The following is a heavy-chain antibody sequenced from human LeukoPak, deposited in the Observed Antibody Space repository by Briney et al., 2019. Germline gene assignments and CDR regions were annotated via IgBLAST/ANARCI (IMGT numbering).Heavy chain of an antibody. CDR1: GGSFSGYY. CDR2: INHSGST. D-gene: IGHD3-10*01. Sequence: SETLSLTCAVYGGSFSGYYWSWIRQPPGKGLEWIGEINHSGSTNYNPSLKSRVTISVDTSKNQFSLKLSSVIAADTAVYYCARGRVSYYYGSGSYWFDPWGQGTLVTVSS. J-gene: IGHJ5*02. V-gene: IGHV4-34*01. CDR3: ARGRVSYYYGSGSYWFDP.